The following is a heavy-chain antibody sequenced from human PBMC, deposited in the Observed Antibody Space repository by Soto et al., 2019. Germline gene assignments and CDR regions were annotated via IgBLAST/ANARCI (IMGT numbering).Heavy chain of an antibody. Sequence: SETLSLTCAVYGGSFANYYWNWIRQPPGKGLEWIGEINYSGSTDYNPSLESRVTISVDTSKNQFSLNLSSVTAADTAIYYCARVGRYTSGWYLDSFDYWGQGTVVTVSS. CDR1: GGSFANYY. CDR2: INYSGST. CDR3: ARVGRYTSGWYLDSFDY. D-gene: IGHD6-19*01. V-gene: IGHV4-34*01. J-gene: IGHJ4*02.